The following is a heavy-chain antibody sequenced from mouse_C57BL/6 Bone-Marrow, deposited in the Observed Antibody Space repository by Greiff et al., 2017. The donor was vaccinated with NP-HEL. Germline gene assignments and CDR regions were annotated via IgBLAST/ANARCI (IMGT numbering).Heavy chain of an antibody. J-gene: IGHJ2*01. V-gene: IGHV1-52*01. CDR2: IDPSDSET. Sequence: QVQLKQPGAELVRPGSSVKLSCKASGYTFTSYWMHWVKQRPIQGLEWIGNIDPSDSETHYNQKFKDKATLTVDKSSSTAYMQLSSLTSEDSAVYYCARFEGTTVGDYWGQGTTLTVSS. CDR1: GYTFTSYW. CDR3: ARFEGTTVGDY. D-gene: IGHD1-1*01.